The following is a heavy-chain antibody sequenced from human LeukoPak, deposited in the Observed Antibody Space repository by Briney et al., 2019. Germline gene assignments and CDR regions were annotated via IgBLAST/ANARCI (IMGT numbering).Heavy chain of an antibody. CDR2: LKSKTESWPI. CDR1: GVTLSSYA. Sequence: PGGSLRPSCAASGVTLSSYAMSWVRQAPGKGLEWVGRLKSKTESWPIDYAAPVQGRFTLSRDDSKNTVYLQMNSPQSEDTAVYYCATDLRGVGGHQPFDNWGQGTLVTVSS. CDR3: ATDLRGVGGHQPFDN. J-gene: IGHJ4*02. V-gene: IGHV3-15*01. D-gene: IGHD4-17*01.